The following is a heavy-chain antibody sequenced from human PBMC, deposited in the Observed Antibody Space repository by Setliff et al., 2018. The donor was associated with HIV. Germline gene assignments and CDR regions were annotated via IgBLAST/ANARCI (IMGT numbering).Heavy chain of an antibody. V-gene: IGHV4-34*01. D-gene: IGHD2-2*01. CDR1: GGSFSANY. Sequence: SQTLSLTCAVYGGSFSANYWSWIRQVPGKGLEWIGEMNHSGSTNYNPSLQRRVIMSVDTSAKQFYLKVNSVTAADTAVYFCARRARFCTSATCYRHFDFWGEGTLVTVSS. CDR2: MNHSGST. J-gene: IGHJ4*02. CDR3: ARRARFCTSATCYRHFDF.